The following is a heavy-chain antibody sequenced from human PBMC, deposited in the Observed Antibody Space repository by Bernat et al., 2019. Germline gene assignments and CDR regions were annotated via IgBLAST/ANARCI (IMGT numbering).Heavy chain of an antibody. V-gene: IGHV3-33*01. Sequence: VQLLESGGGLVQPGRSLRLSCDASKFTFSSYGMHWVRQAPGKGLEWVAVIWHDGTNENYADSVKGRFSISRDNSKNTLYLQMNSLGAEDTAVYYWARVSLYGAPASAMDVWGQGTTVTVSS. CDR3: ARVSLYGAPASAMDV. J-gene: IGHJ6*02. CDR1: KFTFSSYG. CDR2: IWHDGTNE. D-gene: IGHD1-26*01.